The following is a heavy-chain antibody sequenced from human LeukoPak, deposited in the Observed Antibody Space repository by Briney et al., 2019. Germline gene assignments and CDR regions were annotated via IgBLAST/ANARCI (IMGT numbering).Heavy chain of an antibody. CDR2: MNPNSGNT. CDR1: GYTFTSNY. Sequence: ASVKVSCKAFGYTFTSNYMHWVRQATGQGLEWMGWMNPNSGNTGYAQKFQGRVTMTRNTSISTAYMELSSLRSEDTAVYYCARAGGYCGRISCPYYFDYWGQGSLVAVSS. V-gene: IGHV1-8*02. D-gene: IGHD2-15*01. CDR3: ARAGGYCGRISCPYYFDY. J-gene: IGHJ4*02.